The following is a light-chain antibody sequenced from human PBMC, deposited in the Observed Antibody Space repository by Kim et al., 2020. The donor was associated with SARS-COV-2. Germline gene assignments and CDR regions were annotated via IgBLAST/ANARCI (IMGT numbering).Light chain of an antibody. J-gene: IGKJ4*01. CDR1: QSVSSN. CDR2: GAS. CDR3: QQYDNWRT. Sequence: EIVMTQSPATLSVSPGERATLSCRASQSVSSNLAWYQQKPGQAPRLLIYGASTRATGIPARFSGSGSGTEFTLTISSLQPEDFAVYYCQQYDNWRTFGGGTKVDIK. V-gene: IGKV3-15*01.